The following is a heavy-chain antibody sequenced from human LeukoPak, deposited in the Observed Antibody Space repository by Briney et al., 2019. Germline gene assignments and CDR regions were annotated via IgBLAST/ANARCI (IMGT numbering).Heavy chain of an antibody. J-gene: IGHJ6*02. D-gene: IGHD5-24*01. CDR2: LSGSGDTI. CDR1: GFTFSDYY. Sequence: KSGGSLRLSCAASGFTFSDYYMSWIRQAPGKGLEWVSYLSGSGDTIYYADSVKGRFTISRDNAKNSLYLQMNSLRAEDTAVYYCAKDRQSLDYYYGMDVWGQGTTVTVSS. CDR3: AKDRQSLDYYYGMDV. V-gene: IGHV3-11*04.